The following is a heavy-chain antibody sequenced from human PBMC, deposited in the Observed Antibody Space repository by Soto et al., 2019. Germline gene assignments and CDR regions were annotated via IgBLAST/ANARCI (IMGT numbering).Heavy chain of an antibody. CDR2: STHTGNT. CDR3: ARSGEHPLDY. J-gene: IGHJ4*01. V-gene: IGHV1-18*01. D-gene: IGHD3-10*01. CDR1: GYTFTHYV. Sequence: QVQLVQSGPEVKKPGASVKVSCKTSGYTFTHYVINWVRQAPGQGLDWMGFSTHTGNTKYAQKFEGRVAMTPDTSSSTAYMEVMSLRSDDTAPYYCARSGEHPLDYWGHGTPVTVSS.